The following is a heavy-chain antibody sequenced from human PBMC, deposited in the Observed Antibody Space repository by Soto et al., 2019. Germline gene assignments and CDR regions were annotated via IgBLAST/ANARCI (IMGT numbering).Heavy chain of an antibody. CDR1: GFTFNNYA. V-gene: IGHV3-23*01. CDR2: ISAGENT. J-gene: IGHJ4*02. CDR3: VNRYNWNVVDY. D-gene: IGHD1-20*01. Sequence: GGSLRLSCAASGFTFNNYAMSWVRQAPGKGLEWVSAISAGENTFYADSVKGRFTISRDNSKSTLYLQMNGLRVEDTAIYYCVNRYNWNVVDYWGQGTLVTVSS.